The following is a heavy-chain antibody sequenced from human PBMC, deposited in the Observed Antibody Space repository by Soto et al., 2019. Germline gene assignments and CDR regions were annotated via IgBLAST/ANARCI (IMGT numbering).Heavy chain of an antibody. J-gene: IGHJ6*02. V-gene: IGHV6-1*01. CDR2: TYYRSKYYT. Sequence: SQTLSLTCAISGDTVSSSSAAWHWIRQSPSRGLEWLGGTYYRSKYYTDYAVSVKSRITINADTSRNQFSLQLNSVTPEDTAVYYCARVFHDFWSGFPYGMDVWGQGTTVTVSS. D-gene: IGHD3-3*01. CDR1: GDTVSSSSAA. CDR3: ARVFHDFWSGFPYGMDV.